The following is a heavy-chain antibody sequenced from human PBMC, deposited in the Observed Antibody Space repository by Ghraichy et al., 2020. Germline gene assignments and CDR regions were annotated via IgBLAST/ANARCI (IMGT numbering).Heavy chain of an antibody. D-gene: IGHD3-10*01. CDR2: IYISGST. CDR3: ARGHVYYGPGGMDV. V-gene: IGHV4-4*07. CDR1: GGSISSYY. J-gene: IGHJ6*02. Sequence: TLSLTCTVSGGSISSYYWSCIRQPAGKGLEWIGRIYISGSTNYNPSLKSRVTMSVDTSKNQFSLKLNSVTAADTAVYYCARGHVYYGPGGMDVWGQGTTVTVSS.